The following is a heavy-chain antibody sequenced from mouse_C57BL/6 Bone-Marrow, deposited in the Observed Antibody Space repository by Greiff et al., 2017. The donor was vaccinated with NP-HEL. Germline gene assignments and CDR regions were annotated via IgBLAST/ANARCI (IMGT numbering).Heavy chain of an antibody. CDR1: GYTFTSYW. Sequence: QVQLQQPGAELVRPGSSVKLSCKASGYTFTSYWMHWVKQRPKQGLEWIGNIDPSDSETHYNQKFKDKATLTVDKSSSTAYMQLSSLTSEDSAVYYCARSFDSYAMDYWGQGTSVTVSS. V-gene: IGHV1-52*01. D-gene: IGHD2-4*01. J-gene: IGHJ4*01. CDR2: IDPSDSET. CDR3: ARSFDSYAMDY.